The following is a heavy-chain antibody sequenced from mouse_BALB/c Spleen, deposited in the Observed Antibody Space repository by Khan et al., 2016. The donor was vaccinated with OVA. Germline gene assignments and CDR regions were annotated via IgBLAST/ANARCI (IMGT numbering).Heavy chain of an antibody. CDR2: IYPGNVNT. CDR3: ARGGYYGQYAMDY. CDR1: GATFTGYY. Sequence: QVQLQQSGPELVKPGASVRISCKATGATFTGYYVHWVKQRPGQGLEWIGWIYPGNVNTKYNEKFRGKATLTADNSSSTVYMQFSRLTSEDSAVYFYARGGYYGQYAMDYWGQGTSVTVSS. J-gene: IGHJ4*01. V-gene: IGHV1S56*01. D-gene: IGHD1-1*01.